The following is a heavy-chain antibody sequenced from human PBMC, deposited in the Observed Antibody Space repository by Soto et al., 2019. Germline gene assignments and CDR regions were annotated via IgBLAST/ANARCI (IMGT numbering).Heavy chain of an antibody. V-gene: IGHV3-33*01. J-gene: IGHJ4*02. CDR2: IWYDGSNK. CDR3: ARATPYYYDSSGYPFDY. CDR1: GFTFSSYG. Sequence: PGGSLRLSCAASGFTFSSYGMHWVRQAPGKGLEWVAVIWYDGSNKYYADSVKGRFTISRDNSKNTLYLQMNSLRAEDTAVYYCARATPYYYDSSGYPFDYWGQGTLVTVSS. D-gene: IGHD3-22*01.